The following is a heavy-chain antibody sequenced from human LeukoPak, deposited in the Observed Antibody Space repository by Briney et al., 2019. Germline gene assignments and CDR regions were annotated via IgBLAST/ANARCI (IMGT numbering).Heavy chain of an antibody. CDR2: INPNSGGT. CDR3: ARVVDYGDGIDY. V-gene: IGHV1-2*02. CDR1: GYTFTGYY. Sequence: ASVKVSCKASGYTFTGYYIHWVRQAPGQGLEWMGWINPNSGGTNYAQKFQGRVTMTRDTSISTAYMELSRLRSDDTAVYYCARVVDYGDGIDYWGQGTLVTVSS. J-gene: IGHJ4*02. D-gene: IGHD4-17*01.